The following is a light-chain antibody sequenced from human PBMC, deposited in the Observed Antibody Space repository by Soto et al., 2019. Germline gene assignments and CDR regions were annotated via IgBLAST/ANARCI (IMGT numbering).Light chain of an antibody. Sequence: DIQMTQSPSTLSASVGDRVTITCRASQSISRSLAWYQQKPGKAPKFLIYDASSLERGVPSRFSGSGSGAEFTLTISSLQPDDFATYYCQQYETFSGTFGPGTKVDIK. CDR1: QSISRS. CDR3: QQYETFSGT. J-gene: IGKJ1*01. CDR2: DAS. V-gene: IGKV1-5*01.